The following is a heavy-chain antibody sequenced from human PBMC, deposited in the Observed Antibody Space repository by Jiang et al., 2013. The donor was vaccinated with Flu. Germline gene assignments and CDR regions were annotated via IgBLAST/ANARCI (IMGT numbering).Heavy chain of an antibody. Sequence: LLKPSETLSLTCAVYGGSFTSYYWSWIRQSPGKGLEWIGQINDRGVTNYNPSLKSRVTISVDTSKNQFSLTLRSVTAADTALYYCARPVYCTSTTCAGPFHIWGPRGQWSPSLQ. CDR1: GGSFTSYY. CDR2: INDRGVT. D-gene: IGHD2-2*01. J-gene: IGHJ3*02. CDR3: ARPVYCTSTTCAGPFHI. V-gene: IGHV4-34*01.